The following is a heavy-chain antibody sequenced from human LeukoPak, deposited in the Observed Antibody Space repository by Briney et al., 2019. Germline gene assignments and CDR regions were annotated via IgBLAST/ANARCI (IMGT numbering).Heavy chain of an antibody. CDR3: ARRFITGWHLDY. V-gene: IGHV3-53*01. D-gene: IGHD6-19*01. J-gene: IGHJ4*02. Sequence: GGPLRLSCAAAGFIVSSNYMSWVRQAPGKGLEWVSVIYGDGSTYYADSVKGRFTISRDNSKNTLYLQMNSLRPEDTAVYYCARRFITGWHLDYWGQGTLVTVSS. CDR1: GFIVSSNY. CDR2: IYGDGST.